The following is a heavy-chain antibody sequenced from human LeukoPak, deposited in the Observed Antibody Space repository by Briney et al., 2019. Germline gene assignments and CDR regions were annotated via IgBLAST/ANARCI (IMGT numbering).Heavy chain of an antibody. CDR2: IRYDGSNK. Sequence: GGTLRLSCVASGFTFSRYGMHWVRQAPGKGLEWVAFIRYDGSNKYYADSVKGRFTISRDNSKNTLYLQMNSLRAEDTAVYYCAKFWTGWALVDYWGQGTLVTVSS. J-gene: IGHJ4*02. D-gene: IGHD3/OR15-3a*01. V-gene: IGHV3-30*02. CDR1: GFTFSRYG. CDR3: AKFWTGWALVDY.